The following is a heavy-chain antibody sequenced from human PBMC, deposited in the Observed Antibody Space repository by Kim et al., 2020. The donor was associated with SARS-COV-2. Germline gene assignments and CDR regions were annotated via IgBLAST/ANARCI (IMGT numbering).Heavy chain of an antibody. V-gene: IGHV3-23*01. Sequence: GGSLRLSCAASGFTFSSYAMSWVRQAPGKGLEWVSAISGSGGSTYYADSVKGRFTISRDNSKNTLYLQMNSLRAEDTAVYYCAKDRVNWNYEGGFDYWGQGTLVTVSS. CDR3: AKDRVNWNYEGGFDY. CDR1: GFTFSSYA. CDR2: ISGSGGST. D-gene: IGHD1-7*01. J-gene: IGHJ4*02.